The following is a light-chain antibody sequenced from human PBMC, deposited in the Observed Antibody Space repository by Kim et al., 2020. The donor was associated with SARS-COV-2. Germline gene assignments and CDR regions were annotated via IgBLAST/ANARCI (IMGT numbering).Light chain of an antibody. CDR3: QQYNTYPPT. CDR1: QDISSN. CDR2: FAS. V-gene: IGKV1-16*02. J-gene: IGKJ2*01. Sequence: DIQMTQSPSSLSASVGDRVTITCRASQDISSNLAWFQQKPGKAPKSLIYFASTLQSGVPSHFSGSGSGTDFTLTISSLQPEDFATYYCQQYNTYPPTFGPGTKLEI.